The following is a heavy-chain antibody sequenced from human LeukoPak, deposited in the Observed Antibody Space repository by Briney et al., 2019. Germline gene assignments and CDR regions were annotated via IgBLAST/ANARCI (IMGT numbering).Heavy chain of an antibody. J-gene: IGHJ3*02. Sequence: SETLSLTCAVYGGSFSGYYWSWIRQPPGKGLEWIGEINHSGSTNYNPSLKSRVTISVDTSKNQFSLKLSSVTAADTAVYYCARDRNYVLRFLEWLSDAFDIWGQGTMVTVSS. V-gene: IGHV4-34*01. CDR1: GGSFSGYY. CDR3: ARDRNYVLRFLEWLSDAFDI. CDR2: INHSGST. D-gene: IGHD3-3*01.